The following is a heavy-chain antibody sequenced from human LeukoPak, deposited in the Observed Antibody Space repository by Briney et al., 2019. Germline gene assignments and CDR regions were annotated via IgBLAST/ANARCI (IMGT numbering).Heavy chain of an antibody. CDR3: ARKDGDY. J-gene: IGHJ4*02. CDR1: GASITSFH. CDR2: IYSSGST. Sequence: SETLSLTCTVSGASITSFHWTWIRQPAGKGLEWIGLIYSSGSTIYNPSLQSRVAMSVDMTKNQLSLKLSSVTAADTAMYYCARKDGDYWDQGTLVTVSS. V-gene: IGHV4-4*07. D-gene: IGHD6-6*01.